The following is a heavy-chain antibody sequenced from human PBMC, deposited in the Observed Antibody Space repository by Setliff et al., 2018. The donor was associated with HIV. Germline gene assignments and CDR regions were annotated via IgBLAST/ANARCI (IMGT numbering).Heavy chain of an antibody. CDR2: IYYSGRTSHSGST. J-gene: IGHJ5*02. V-gene: IGHV4-30-4*08. CDR3: ARENGWLFGWFDP. D-gene: IGHD3-22*01. Sequence: SETLSLTCTVPGDPITSGGYSWTWIRQPPGKALEWVGYIYYSGRTSHSGSTYYNPSVASRITISGDTSKNQFSLKLTSVTAADTAIYYCARENGWLFGWFDPWGQGTPVTVS. CDR1: GDPITSGGYS.